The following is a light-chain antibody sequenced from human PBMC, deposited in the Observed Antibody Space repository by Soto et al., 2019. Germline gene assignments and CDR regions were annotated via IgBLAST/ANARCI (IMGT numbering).Light chain of an antibody. CDR1: SSDVGGYNY. V-gene: IGLV2-14*01. CDR3: CSYTSSSTLGV. J-gene: IGLJ2*01. CDR2: EVS. Sequence: QSALTQPASVSGSPGQSITISCTGTSSDVGGYNYVSWYQQHPGKAPKLMIYEVSNRPSGVSNRFSGSKSGNTASLTISGLQAEDEADYYCCSYTSSSTLGVFGGGTKLNVL.